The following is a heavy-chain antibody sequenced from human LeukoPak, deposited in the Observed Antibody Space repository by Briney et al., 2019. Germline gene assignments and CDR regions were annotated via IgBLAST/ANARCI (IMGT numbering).Heavy chain of an antibody. V-gene: IGHV4-38-2*02. D-gene: IGHD3-3*01. CDR2: IYHRGST. CDR3: ARGSEYYAIWRGYAGYSDY. J-gene: IGHJ4*02. CDR1: GYSISNGYY. Sequence: SETLSLTCTVSGYSISNGYYWGWIRQPPGKGLEWVGSIYHRGSTYYNPSLRSRVTISLDRSKKKFSLKLTSVTAADTAVYFCARGSEYYAIWRGYAGYSDYWGQGISVTVSS.